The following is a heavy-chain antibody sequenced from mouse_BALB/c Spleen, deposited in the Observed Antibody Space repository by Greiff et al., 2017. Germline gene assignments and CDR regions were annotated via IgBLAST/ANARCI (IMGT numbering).Heavy chain of an antibody. V-gene: IGHV1-9*01. CDR2: ILPGSGST. Sequence: VQRVESGAELMKPGASVKISCKATGYTFSSYWIEWVKQRPGHGLEWIGEILPGSGSTNYNEKFKGKATFTADTSSNTAYMQLSSLTSEDSAVYYCARAGEEAWFAYWGQGTLVTVSA. CDR1: GYTFSSYW. J-gene: IGHJ3*01. CDR3: ARAGEEAWFAY.